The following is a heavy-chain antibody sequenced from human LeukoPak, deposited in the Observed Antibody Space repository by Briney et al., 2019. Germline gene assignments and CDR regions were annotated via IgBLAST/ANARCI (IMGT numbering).Heavy chain of an antibody. CDR1: GYSISSGYY. CDR2: IYHSGST. V-gene: IGHV4-38-2*02. Sequence: SETLSLTCTVSGYSISSGYYWGWIRQPPGKGLEWIGSIYHSGSTYYSPSLKSRVTISVDTSKNQFSLKLSSVTAADTAVYYCARDLVIAAAGGWFDPWGQGTLVTVSS. CDR3: ARDLVIAAAGGWFDP. D-gene: IGHD6-13*01. J-gene: IGHJ5*02.